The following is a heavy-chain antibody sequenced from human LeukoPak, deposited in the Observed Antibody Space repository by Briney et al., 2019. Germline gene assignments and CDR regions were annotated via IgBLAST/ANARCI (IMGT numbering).Heavy chain of an antibody. Sequence: GGSLRLSCTASGFTFGDYAMSWVRQAPGKGLEWVGFIRSKAYGGTTEYAASVKGRFTISRDDSKSIAYLQMNSLKTEDTAVYYCTRYHTSSWDYFDYWGQGTLVTVSS. CDR2: IRSKAYGGTT. V-gene: IGHV3-49*04. CDR3: TRYHTSSWDYFDY. CDR1: GFTFGDYA. J-gene: IGHJ4*02. D-gene: IGHD6-13*01.